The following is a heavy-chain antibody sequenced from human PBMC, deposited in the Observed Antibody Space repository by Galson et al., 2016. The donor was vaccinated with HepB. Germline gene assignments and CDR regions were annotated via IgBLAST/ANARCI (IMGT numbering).Heavy chain of an antibody. V-gene: IGHV4-39*01. CDR2: IYYTGST. J-gene: IGHJ4*02. D-gene: IGHD3-10*01. Sequence: SETLTLTCTVSGRSISNGAYYWAWIRQPPGKGLEWIGTIYYTGSTYYNSSLSSRVTISVDTSKNQFSLKLDSVTAADTAVYYCAMITRGNFWGQGTLVTVSA. CDR1: GRSISNGAYY. CDR3: AMITRGNF.